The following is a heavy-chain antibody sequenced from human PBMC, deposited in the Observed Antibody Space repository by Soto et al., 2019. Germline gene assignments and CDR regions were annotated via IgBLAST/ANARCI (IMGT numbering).Heavy chain of an antibody. J-gene: IGHJ3*02. CDR1: GYTLTELS. CDR3: AIDYNLYSSSARYALDI. CDR2: FDPEDGET. D-gene: IGHD6-6*01. V-gene: IGHV1-24*01. Sequence: QVQLVQSGAEVKKPGASVKVSCKVSGYTLTELSMHWVRQAPGKGLEWMGGFDPEDGETIYAQKFQGRVTMTEDTSTDTAYMELCSLRSDDTAVYYCAIDYNLYSSSARYALDIWGQGTMVTVS.